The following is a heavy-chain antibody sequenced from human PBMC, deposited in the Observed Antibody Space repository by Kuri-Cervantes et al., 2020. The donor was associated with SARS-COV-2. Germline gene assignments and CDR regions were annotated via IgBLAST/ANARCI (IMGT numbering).Heavy chain of an antibody. V-gene: IGHV3-23*01. CDR2: ISGTGGTT. CDR3: AKAPSRGGSPFYFDY. D-gene: IGHD6-25*01. CDR1: GFTFSNAW. Sequence: GESLKISCAASGFTFSNAWMSWVRQAPGRGLEWVSAISGTGGTTYYADSVKGRFTISRDNSNNNLFLLMSSLRVEDSAVYFCAKAPSRGGSPFYFDYWGQGTLVTVSS. J-gene: IGHJ4*02.